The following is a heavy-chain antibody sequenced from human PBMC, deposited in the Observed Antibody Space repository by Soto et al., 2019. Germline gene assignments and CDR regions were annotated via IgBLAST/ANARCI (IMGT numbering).Heavy chain of an antibody. D-gene: IGHD6-13*01. V-gene: IGHV4-4*02. J-gene: IGHJ6*02. CDR1: GGSISSSNW. CDR2: IYHSGST. CDR3: ASGLAAAGTLYYYYGMDV. Sequence: PSETLSLTCAVSGGSISSSNWWSWVRQPPGKGLEWIGEIYHSGSTNYNPSLKSRVTISVDKSKNQFSLKLSSVTAAGTAVYYCASGLAAAGTLYYYYGMDVWGQGTTVT.